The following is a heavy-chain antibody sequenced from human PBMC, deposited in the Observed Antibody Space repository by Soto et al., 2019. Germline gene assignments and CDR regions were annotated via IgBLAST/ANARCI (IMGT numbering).Heavy chain of an antibody. J-gene: IGHJ4*02. CDR2: ISSTTHYI. V-gene: IGHV3-21*01. D-gene: IGHD4-17*01. Sequence: GGSLRLSCAASGFTFTRYSMNWVRQAPGKGLEWVSSISSTTHYIYYADSMRGRFTISRDNAKNSLYLQMNSLRAEDTAVYYCAGDTVTTKYYFDYWGQGTLVTVSS. CDR1: GFTFTRYS. CDR3: AGDTVTTKYYFDY.